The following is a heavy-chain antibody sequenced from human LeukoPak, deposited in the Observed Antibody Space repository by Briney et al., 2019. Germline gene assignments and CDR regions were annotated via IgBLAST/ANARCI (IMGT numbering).Heavy chain of an antibody. CDR2: LFPGDSTT. D-gene: IGHD3-10*01. CDR1: GYSFTNYW. Sequence: GESLKISCKGSGYSFTNYWIGWVPQVPGKGLELMGILFPGDSTTRYSPSFQGQVTISADKSISTAYLQWSSLKASDSAMYYCARSLYGSGSYSLVAYWGQGTLVTVSS. J-gene: IGHJ4*02. V-gene: IGHV5-51*01. CDR3: ARSLYGSGSYSLVAY.